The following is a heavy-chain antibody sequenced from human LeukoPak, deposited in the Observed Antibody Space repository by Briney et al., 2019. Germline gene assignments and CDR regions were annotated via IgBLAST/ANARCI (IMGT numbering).Heavy chain of an antibody. V-gene: IGHV4-4*07. Sequence: PSETLSLTCTVSGGSISSYYWSWIRQPAGKGLEWIGRIYTSGSTNYNPSLKSRVTISIDKSRKQLSLKLNSVTTADTAVYYCARTSASYYYYMDVWGNGTTATISS. CDR3: ARTSASYYYYMDV. D-gene: IGHD3-3*01. CDR2: IYTSGST. CDR1: GGSISSYY. J-gene: IGHJ6*03.